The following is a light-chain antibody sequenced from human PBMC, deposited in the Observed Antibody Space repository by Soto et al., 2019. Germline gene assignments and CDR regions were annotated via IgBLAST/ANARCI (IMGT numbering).Light chain of an antibody. Sequence: EIVMLQSPATLSLSPGERATLSCRASQSVDSNLAWYQQKPGQPPRLLIYRASARATGVPARFSGSGSGTDFTLTISSLQSDDFVVYYCQQYKNWPPTYTFGQGTKLEI. CDR2: RAS. J-gene: IGKJ2*01. CDR3: QQYKNWPPTYT. CDR1: QSVDSN. V-gene: IGKV3-15*01.